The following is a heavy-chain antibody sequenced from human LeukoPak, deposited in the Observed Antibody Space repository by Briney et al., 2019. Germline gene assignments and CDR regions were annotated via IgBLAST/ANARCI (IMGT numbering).Heavy chain of an antibody. CDR2: ISSSGSTI. V-gene: IGHV3-48*03. J-gene: IGHJ4*02. D-gene: IGHD3-3*02. Sequence: GGSLRLSCAASGFTFSSYEMNWVRQAPGKGLEWVSYISSSGSTIYYADSVKGRFTISRDNAKNSLYLQMNSLRAEDTAVYYCARKGTFGSYFDYWGQGTLVTVSS. CDR1: GFTFSSYE. CDR3: ARKGTFGSYFDY.